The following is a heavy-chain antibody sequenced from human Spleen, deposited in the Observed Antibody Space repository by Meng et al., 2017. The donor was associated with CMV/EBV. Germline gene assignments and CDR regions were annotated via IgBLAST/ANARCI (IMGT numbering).Heavy chain of an antibody. CDR2: IYYNGNT. CDR3: ARAQYHYDSTAYFEY. J-gene: IGHJ4*02. V-gene: IGHV4-39*07. Sequence: SETLSLTCTVSGDSISSGDQYWVWIRQPPGKQFEYIGSIYYNGNTFYNPSLKSRVTVSVDTSKNQFSLKLRSVTAADTAVYYCARAQYHYDSTAYFEYWGQGALVTVSS. CDR1: GDSISSGDQY. D-gene: IGHD3-22*01.